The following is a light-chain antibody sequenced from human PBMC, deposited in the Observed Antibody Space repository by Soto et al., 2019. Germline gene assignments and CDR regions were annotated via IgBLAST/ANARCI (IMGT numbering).Light chain of an antibody. CDR3: KVFRT. Sequence: DIQMTQSPSTLSASVGDRVTITCRASQSIGSWLAWYQQKPGKAHKLLIHKGSFLESGVPSLISGSGPGTECTLTIYGLQPDEFATYYCKVFRTFGQGTKVEI. V-gene: IGKV1-5*03. CDR1: QSIGSW. J-gene: IGKJ1*01. CDR2: KGS.